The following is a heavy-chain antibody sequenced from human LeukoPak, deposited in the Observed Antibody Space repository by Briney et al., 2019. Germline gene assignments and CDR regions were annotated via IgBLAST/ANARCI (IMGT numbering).Heavy chain of an antibody. D-gene: IGHD6-19*01. CDR2: INPNSGGT. V-gene: IGHV1-2*02. J-gene: IGHJ4*02. Sequence: GASVKVSCKASGYTFTGYYMHWVRQVPGQGLEWMGWINPNSGGTKYAQKLQGRVTMTTDTSTSTAYMELRSLRSDDTAVYYCAREFAGIAVAGTYFDYWGQGTLVTVSS. CDR1: GYTFTGYY. CDR3: AREFAGIAVAGTYFDY.